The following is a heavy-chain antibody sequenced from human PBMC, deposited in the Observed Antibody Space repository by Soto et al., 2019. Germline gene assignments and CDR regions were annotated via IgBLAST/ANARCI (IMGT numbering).Heavy chain of an antibody. CDR2: IIPIFGAA. CDR3: ARDYGDYNLYHFDY. J-gene: IGHJ4*02. Sequence: GASVKVSCKASGGTFSSYAISWVRQAPGQGLEWMGGIIPIFGAANYAQKFQGRVTITADESTSTAYMELSSLRSEDTAVYYCARDYGDYNLYHFDYWGQGTLVPVSS. V-gene: IGHV1-69*13. CDR1: GGTFSSYA. D-gene: IGHD4-17*01.